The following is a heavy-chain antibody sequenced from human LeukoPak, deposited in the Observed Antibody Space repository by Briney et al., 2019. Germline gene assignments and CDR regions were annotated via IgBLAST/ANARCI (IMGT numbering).Heavy chain of an antibody. Sequence: GPVKVCCKATGYTFTSYGISWVRQAPGQGLERRGWISAYNGNTNYAQELQGRVTMTTDTSTSTAYMELRSLRSDDTAVYYCARGGYYDSSGYYNWYFDLWGRGTLVTVSS. CDR1: GYTFTSYG. V-gene: IGHV1-18*01. J-gene: IGHJ2*01. D-gene: IGHD3-22*01. CDR3: ARGGYYDSSGYYNWYFDL. CDR2: ISAYNGNT.